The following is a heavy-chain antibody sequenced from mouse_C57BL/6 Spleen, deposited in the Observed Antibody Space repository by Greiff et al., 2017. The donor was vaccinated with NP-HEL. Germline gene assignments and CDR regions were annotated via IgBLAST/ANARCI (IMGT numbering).Heavy chain of an antibody. CDR1: GYTFTSYW. Sequence: QVQLQQPGAELVRPGSSVKLSCKASGYTFTSYWMHWVKQRPIQGLEWIGNIDPSDSETHYNQKFKDKATLTVDKSSSTAYMQLSSLTSEDSAVYYCARSCYKSPWFAYWGQGTLVTVSA. CDR3: ARSCYKSPWFAY. CDR2: IDPSDSET. V-gene: IGHV1-52*01. D-gene: IGHD6-2*01. J-gene: IGHJ3*01.